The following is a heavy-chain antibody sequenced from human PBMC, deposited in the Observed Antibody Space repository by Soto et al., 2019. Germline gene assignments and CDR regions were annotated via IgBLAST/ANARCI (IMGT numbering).Heavy chain of an antibody. D-gene: IGHD5-18*01. Sequence: SLRLSCAASGFTFSSYGMHWVRQAPGKGLEWVAVISYDGSNKYYADSVKGRFTISRDNSKNTLYLQMNSLRAEDTAVYYCANGPAYSYGYADYWGQGTLVTVSS. J-gene: IGHJ4*02. V-gene: IGHV3-30*18. CDR3: ANGPAYSYGYADY. CDR1: GFTFSSYG. CDR2: ISYDGSNK.